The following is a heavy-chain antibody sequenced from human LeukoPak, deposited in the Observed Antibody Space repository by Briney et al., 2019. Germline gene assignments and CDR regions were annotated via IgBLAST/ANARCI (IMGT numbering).Heavy chain of an antibody. CDR3: Y. CDR2: IYSGGNI. CDR1: GFTVSSTY. J-gene: IGHJ4*02. Sequence: GGSLRLSCAASGFTVSSTYMSWVRQAPGKGLEWVSVIYSGGNIYYIDSVKSRFTISRGTSKNTLYPQMNNLRAEDTAVYFDYWGQGTLVTVSS. V-gene: IGHV3-53*01.